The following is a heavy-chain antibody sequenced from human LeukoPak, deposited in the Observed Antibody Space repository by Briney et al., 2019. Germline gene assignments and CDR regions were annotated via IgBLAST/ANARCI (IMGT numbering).Heavy chain of an antibody. V-gene: IGHV3-9*01. CDR1: GFTFDDYA. CDR3: ARDPGFPVHNAFDI. J-gene: IGHJ3*02. D-gene: IGHD3-10*01. CDR2: ISWNSAST. Sequence: GRSLRLSCAASGFTFDDYAMHWVRQAPGKGLEWVSGISWNSASTAYADSVKGRFTISRDNAKNSLYLQMNSLRAEDTALYHCARDPGFPVHNAFDIWGQGTMVTVSS.